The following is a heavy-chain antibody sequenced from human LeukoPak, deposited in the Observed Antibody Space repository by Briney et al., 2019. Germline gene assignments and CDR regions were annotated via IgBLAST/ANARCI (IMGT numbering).Heavy chain of an antibody. V-gene: IGHV3-23*01. J-gene: IGHJ4*02. CDR1: GFTFSSYA. D-gene: IGHD3-9*01. CDR3: AKTTSYDILTGSIFDY. CDR2: VSGSGGST. Sequence: GGSLRLSCAASGFTFSSYAMSWVRQAPGKGLECVSAVSGSGGSTSYADSVKGRFTISRDNSKNTLYLQMNSLRVEDTAVYYCAKTTSYDILTGSIFDYWGQGTLVTVSS.